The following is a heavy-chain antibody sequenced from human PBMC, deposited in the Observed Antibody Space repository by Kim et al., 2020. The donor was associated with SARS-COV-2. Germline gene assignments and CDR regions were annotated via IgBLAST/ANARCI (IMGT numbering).Heavy chain of an antibody. V-gene: IGHV5-10-1*01. CDR1: GYSFTSYW. J-gene: IGHJ6*02. CDR3: ARPNGSGSYHLISYGMDV. CDR2: IDPSDSYT. D-gene: IGHD3-10*01. Sequence: GESLKISCKGSGYSFTSYWISWVRQMPGKGLEWMGRIDPSDSYTNYSPSFQGHVTISADKSISTAYLQWSSLKASDTAMYYCARPNGSGSYHLISYGMDVWGQGTTVTVSS.